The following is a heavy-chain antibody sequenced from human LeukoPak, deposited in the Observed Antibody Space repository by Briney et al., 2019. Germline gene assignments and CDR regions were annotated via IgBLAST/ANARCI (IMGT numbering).Heavy chain of an antibody. CDR2: IIPILATA. V-gene: IGHV1-69*01. CDR3: ATSPTSDSPGY. J-gene: IGHJ4*02. CDR1: GGTFSTYA. Sequence: SVKVSCKASGGTFSTYAISWVRLAPGQGLEWMGGIIPILATANYAQKFQGRVTITADESTSTAYMELSSLRSEDTAVYYCATSPTSDSPGYWGQGTLVTVPS. D-gene: IGHD2-21*02.